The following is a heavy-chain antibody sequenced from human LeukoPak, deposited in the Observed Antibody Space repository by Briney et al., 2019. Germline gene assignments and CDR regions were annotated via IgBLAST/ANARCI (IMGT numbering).Heavy chain of an antibody. Sequence: ASVKVSCKASGYTFTSYYMHWVRQAPGQGLEWMGWINPDSGGTNYAQKFQGRVTLTRDTSLSTAYMELNRLRSDDTAVYYCARVMERITMIVEWWFDPWGQGTLVTVSS. CDR2: INPDSGGT. D-gene: IGHD3-22*01. CDR3: ARVMERITMIVEWWFDP. J-gene: IGHJ5*02. V-gene: IGHV1-2*02. CDR1: GYTFTSYY.